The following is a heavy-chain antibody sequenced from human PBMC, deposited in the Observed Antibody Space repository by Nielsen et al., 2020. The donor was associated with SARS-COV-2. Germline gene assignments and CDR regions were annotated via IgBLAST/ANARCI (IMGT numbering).Heavy chain of an antibody. Sequence: GESLKISCAASGFTFSSYWMSWVRQAPGKGLEWVANIKQDGSEKYYVDSVKGRFTISRDNAKNSLYLQMNSLRAEDTAVYYCARDDSLHYDFWSGYSGMDVWGQGTTVTVSS. D-gene: IGHD3-3*01. CDR1: GFTFSSYW. CDR2: IKQDGSEK. V-gene: IGHV3-7*01. J-gene: IGHJ6*02. CDR3: ARDDSLHYDFWSGYSGMDV.